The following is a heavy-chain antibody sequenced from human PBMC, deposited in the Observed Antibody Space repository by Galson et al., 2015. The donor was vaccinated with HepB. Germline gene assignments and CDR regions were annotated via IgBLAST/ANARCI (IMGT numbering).Heavy chain of an antibody. D-gene: IGHD6-19*01. J-gene: IGHJ4*02. CDR3: ARGLQWLVD. Sequence: CAISGDSVSSHRATWNWIRQSPSRGLEWLGRTYYRSKWYNDYAVSVKSRITINPDTSKNQFSLQLDSVTPEDTAVYYCARGLQWLVDWGQGTQVTVSS. V-gene: IGHV6-1*01. CDR2: TYYRSKWYN. CDR1: GDSVSSHRAT.